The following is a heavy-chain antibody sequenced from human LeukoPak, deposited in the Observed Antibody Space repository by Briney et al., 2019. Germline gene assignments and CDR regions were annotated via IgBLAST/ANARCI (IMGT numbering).Heavy chain of an antibody. D-gene: IGHD2-2*01. V-gene: IGHV3-74*01. CDR3: ASLLGCSTTNCNPDRDY. Sequence: PGGSLRLSCAASGFTFSNYWMHWVRQAPGKGLVWVSRINSDGSSTNYADSVKSRFTISRDNAKNTLYLQMNSLRAEDTAVYYCASLLGCSTTNCNPDRDYWGQGTLVTVSS. CDR2: INSDGSST. CDR1: GFTFSNYW. J-gene: IGHJ4*02.